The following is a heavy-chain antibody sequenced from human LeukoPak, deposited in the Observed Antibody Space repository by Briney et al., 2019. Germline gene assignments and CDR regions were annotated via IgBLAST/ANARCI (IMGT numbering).Heavy chain of an antibody. D-gene: IGHD1-26*01. CDR1: GGSISSYY. J-gene: IGHJ3*02. Sequence: SETLSLTCTVSGGSISSYYWSWIRQPPGKGLEWIGYIYYSGSTNYNPSLKSRVTISVDTSKNQFSLKLSSVTAADTAVYYCARVSGSYFVPLKNDAFDIWGQGTMVTVSS. V-gene: IGHV4-59*01. CDR2: IYYSGST. CDR3: ARVSGSYFVPLKNDAFDI.